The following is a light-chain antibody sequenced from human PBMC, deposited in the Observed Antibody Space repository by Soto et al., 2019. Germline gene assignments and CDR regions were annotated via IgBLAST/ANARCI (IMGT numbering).Light chain of an antibody. CDR3: QQYCRSLLT. CDR2: GAS. V-gene: IGKV3-20*01. J-gene: IGKJ3*01. Sequence: EIGMTHYCDTLSVSPEERATPSCRASQNITDKVAWFQQKPGQAPRLLIYGASSRTTGIPDRFSGSGSGTDFTLTISRLEHEDFAVYYCQQYCRSLLTFGPGTKV. CDR1: QNITDK.